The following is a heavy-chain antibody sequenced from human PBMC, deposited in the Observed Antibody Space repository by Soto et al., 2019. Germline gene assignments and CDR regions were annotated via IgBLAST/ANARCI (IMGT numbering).Heavy chain of an antibody. J-gene: IGHJ6*02. CDR3: ARGEARITGTTSYYYGMDV. V-gene: IGHV1-69*01. CDR2: IIPLFGTA. D-gene: IGHD1-7*01. Sequence: QVQLVQSGAEVQKPGSSVKVSCKASGGTFSSYAISWVRQAPGQGLEWMGGIIPLFGTANYAQKLEGRVKITEDESTSTAYMELSSLRAEDTAVYYCARGEARITGTTSYYYGMDVWGQGTTVTVSS. CDR1: GGTFSSYA.